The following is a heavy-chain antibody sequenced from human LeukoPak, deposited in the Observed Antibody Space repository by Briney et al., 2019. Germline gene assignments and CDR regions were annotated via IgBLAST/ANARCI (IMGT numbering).Heavy chain of an antibody. CDR1: GFTFSSYS. J-gene: IGHJ3*02. Sequence: GGSLRLSCAASGFTFSSYSMNWVRQAPGKGLEWVSSISSSSSYIYYADSVKGRFTISRDNAKNSLYLQMNSLRAEDTAVYYCARRVWGSADAFDIWGQGTMVTVSS. V-gene: IGHV3-21*01. CDR3: ARRVWGSADAFDI. CDR2: ISSSSSYI. D-gene: IGHD3-16*01.